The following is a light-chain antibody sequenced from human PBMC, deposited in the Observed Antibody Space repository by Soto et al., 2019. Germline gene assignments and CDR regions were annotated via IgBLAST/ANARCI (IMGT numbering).Light chain of an antibody. CDR2: RAT. CDR3: LLAYGGAYV. Sequence: QTVVTQEPSLTVSPGGTVTLTCASNTGLVTGDYYPNWFQQKPGQAPRTLIYRATNRYSWTPARFSGALLGGKAALTLSAVQPEDEADYYCLLAYGGAYVFGSGTKLTVL. CDR1: TGLVTGDYY. J-gene: IGLJ1*01. V-gene: IGLV7-43*01.